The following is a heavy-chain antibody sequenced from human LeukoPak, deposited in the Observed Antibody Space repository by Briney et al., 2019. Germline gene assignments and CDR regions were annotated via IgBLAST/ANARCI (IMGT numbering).Heavy chain of an antibody. CDR2: ISGSGGST. CDR3: AKDWRITGTTYFDY. CDR1: GFTVSSNY. J-gene: IGHJ4*02. V-gene: IGHV3-23*01. Sequence: QPGGSLRLSCAASGFTVSSNYMSWVRQAPGKGLEWVSAISGSGGSTYYADSVKGRFTISRDNSKNTLYLQMNSLRAEDTAVYYCAKDWRITGTTYFDYWGQGTLVTVSS. D-gene: IGHD1-7*01.